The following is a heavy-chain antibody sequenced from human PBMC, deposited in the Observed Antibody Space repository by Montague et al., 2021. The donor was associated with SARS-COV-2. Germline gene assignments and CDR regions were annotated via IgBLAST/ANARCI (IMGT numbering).Heavy chain of an antibody. CDR2: IRNRADGATK. Sequence: SRSLSCSGSGFNFSHAWLDWVRQAPGKGLEWVGHIRNRADGATKDYGAAVRGRFIISRDDSKNTLFLQMNNLKNEDSAVYYCTTSGGSYWGQGTLVTVSS. CDR3: TTSGGSY. D-gene: IGHD3-16*01. J-gene: IGHJ4*02. CDR1: GFNFSHAW. V-gene: IGHV3-15*05.